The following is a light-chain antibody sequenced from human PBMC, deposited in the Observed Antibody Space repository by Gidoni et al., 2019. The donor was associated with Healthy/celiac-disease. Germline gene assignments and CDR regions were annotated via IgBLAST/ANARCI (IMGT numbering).Light chain of an antibody. CDR3: QQYNNWPPLYT. Sequence: EIVMTHPPATLSVSPGARSTLSCRPSQSVSSNLAWYQQKPGQAPRLLIYGASTRATGIPARFSGSGSGTEFTLTISSLQSEDFAVYYCQQYNNWPPLYTFGQGTKLEIK. V-gene: IGKV3-15*01. CDR2: GAS. J-gene: IGKJ2*01. CDR1: QSVSSN.